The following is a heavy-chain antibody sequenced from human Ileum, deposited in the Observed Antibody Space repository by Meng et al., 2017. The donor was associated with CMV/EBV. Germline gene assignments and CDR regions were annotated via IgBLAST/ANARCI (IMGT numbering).Heavy chain of an antibody. D-gene: IGHD2-21*02. V-gene: IGHV3-30*03. CDR3: TRYCGGDCYRGNY. CDR2: LSSDGSYI. Sequence: CAASGFTFSNFDMHWVRQAPGKGLEWVAGLSSDGSYIRYADSARGRFTISRDNSKSTLFLQMNSLRIEDTAVYYCTRYCGGDCYRGNYWGQGTLVTVSS. CDR1: GFTFSNFD. J-gene: IGHJ4*02.